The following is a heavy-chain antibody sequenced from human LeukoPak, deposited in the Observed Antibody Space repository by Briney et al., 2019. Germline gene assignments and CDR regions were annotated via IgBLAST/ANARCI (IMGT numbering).Heavy chain of an antibody. J-gene: IGHJ5*02. CDR1: GYTFTSYG. Sequence: GASVKVSCKASGYTFTSYGISWVRQTPGQGLEWMGWISAYNGNTNSAQKLQGRVTMTTDTSTSTAYMELRSLRSDDTAVYYWARDPRSARYCTNGVCYTGVWFDPWGQGTLVTVSS. V-gene: IGHV1-18*01. CDR2: ISAYNGNT. D-gene: IGHD2-8*01. CDR3: ARDPRSARYCTNGVCYTGVWFDP.